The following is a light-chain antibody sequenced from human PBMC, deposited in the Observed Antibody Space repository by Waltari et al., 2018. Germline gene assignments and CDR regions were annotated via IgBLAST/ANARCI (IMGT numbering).Light chain of an antibody. V-gene: IGLV1-44*01. CDR3: AAWDDSLNGPV. Sequence: QSVLTQPPSASGTPGQSILISCSGSSSNIGDNTVTWYQQVPGTAPKLLIYGTRARPSGVSNRLSGSKSGTSASLAISALQPEDEADYYCAAWDDSLNGPVFGTGTKVTVL. CDR2: GTR. CDR1: SSNIGDNT. J-gene: IGLJ1*01.